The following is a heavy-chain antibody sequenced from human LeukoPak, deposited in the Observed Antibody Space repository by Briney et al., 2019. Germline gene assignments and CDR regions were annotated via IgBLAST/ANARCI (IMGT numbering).Heavy chain of an antibody. CDR3: ARGYGDPENWFDP. J-gene: IGHJ5*02. CDR2: ISSSSSTI. V-gene: IGHV3-48*02. D-gene: IGHD4-17*01. Sequence: PGGSLRLSCAASGCTFSSYSMNWVRQAPGKGLEWVSYISSSSSTIYYADSVKGRFTLSRDNAKNSLYLQMNSLRDEDTAVYYCARGYGDPENWFDPWGQGTLVTVSS. CDR1: GCTFSSYS.